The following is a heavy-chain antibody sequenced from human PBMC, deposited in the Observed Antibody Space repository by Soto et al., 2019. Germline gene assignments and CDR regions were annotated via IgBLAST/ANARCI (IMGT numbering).Heavy chain of an antibody. D-gene: IGHD5-18*01. CDR1: GYTFTGYY. Sequence: ASVKVSCKASGYTFTGYYMHWVRQAPGQGLEWMGWINPNSGGTNYAQKFQGWVTMTRDTSISTAYMELSRLRSDDTAVYYCAREVYVDTAMANNYFDYWGLGTLVTVSS. J-gene: IGHJ4*02. CDR3: AREVYVDTAMANNYFDY. V-gene: IGHV1-2*04. CDR2: INPNSGGT.